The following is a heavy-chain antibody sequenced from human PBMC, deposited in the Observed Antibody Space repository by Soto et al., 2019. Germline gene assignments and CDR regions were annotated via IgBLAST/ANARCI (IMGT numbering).Heavy chain of an antibody. CDR2: ANRDASTT. CDR3: AQALYHYGMDV. V-gene: IGHV3-74*01. J-gene: IGHJ6*02. CDR1: GFTFSTSW. Sequence: LRLSCVVSGFTFSTSWMHWVRQAPGKGPVWVSRANRDASTTDYADSVKGRFTISRDNARNTLYLQMDSLRVEDTAVYYCAQALYHYGMDVWGQGTTVTVSS.